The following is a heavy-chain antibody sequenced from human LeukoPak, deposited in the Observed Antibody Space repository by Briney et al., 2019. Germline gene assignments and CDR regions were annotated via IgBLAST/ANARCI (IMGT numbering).Heavy chain of an antibody. Sequence: SETLSLTCAVYGGSFSGYYWSWIRQPPGKGLEWIGEINHSGSTNYNPSLKSRVTISVDTSKNQFSLKLSSVTAADTAVYYCAREGGFSIFDYWGPGTLVTVSS. J-gene: IGHJ4*02. CDR1: GGSFSGYY. CDR3: AREGGFSIFDY. CDR2: INHSGST. V-gene: IGHV4-34*01. D-gene: IGHD5-12*01.